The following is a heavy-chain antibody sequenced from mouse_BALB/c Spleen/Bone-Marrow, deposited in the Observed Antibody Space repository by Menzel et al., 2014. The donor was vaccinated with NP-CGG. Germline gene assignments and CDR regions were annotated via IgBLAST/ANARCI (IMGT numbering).Heavy chain of an antibody. V-gene: IGHV4-1*02. CDR1: GFDFSGFW. J-gene: IGHJ3*01. CDR3: ARPGYYGRFAY. Sequence: EVQLQQSGGGLVQPGRSLKLSCAASGFDFSGFWMGWVRQAPGKGLEWIGEINPDSSTINYTPSLKDRFIISRDNAKNTLYLQMSKVRSEDTALYYCARPGYYGRFAYWGQGTLVTVSA. CDR2: INPDSSTI. D-gene: IGHD2-3*01.